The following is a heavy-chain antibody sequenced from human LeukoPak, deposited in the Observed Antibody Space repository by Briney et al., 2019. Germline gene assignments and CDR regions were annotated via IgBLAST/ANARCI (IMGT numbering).Heavy chain of an antibody. J-gene: IGHJ6*02. D-gene: IGHD3-22*01. Sequence: PGESLKISCKGSGYSFTSYWIGWVRQMPGKGLEWMGIIYPGDSDTRYSPSFQGQVTISADKSISTAYLQWSSLKASDTAMYYCARQYYYDSSGYYYATPGGYYGMDVWGQGTTVTVSS. CDR1: GYSFTSYW. CDR2: IYPGDSDT. CDR3: ARQYYYDSSGYYYATPGGYYGMDV. V-gene: IGHV5-51*01.